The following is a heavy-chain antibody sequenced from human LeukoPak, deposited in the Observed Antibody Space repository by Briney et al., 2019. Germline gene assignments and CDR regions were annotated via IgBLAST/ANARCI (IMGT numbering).Heavy chain of an antibody. CDR1: GFTFSSYE. D-gene: IGHD1-1*01. CDR3: ARWKYYYYMDV. J-gene: IGHJ6*03. V-gene: IGHV3-48*03. Sequence: GGSLRLSCAASGFTFSSYEMNWVRQAPGKGLEWVSYISSSGSTIYYVDSVKGRFTISRDNAKNSLYLQMNSLRAEDTAVYYCARWKYYYYMDVWGKGTTVTVSS. CDR2: ISSSGSTI.